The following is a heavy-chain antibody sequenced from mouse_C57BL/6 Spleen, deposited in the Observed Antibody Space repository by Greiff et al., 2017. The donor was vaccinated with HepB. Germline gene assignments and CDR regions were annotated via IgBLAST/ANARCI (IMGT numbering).Heavy chain of an antibody. J-gene: IGHJ4*01. V-gene: IGHV1-69*01. CDR2: IDPSDSYT. Sequence: QVQLQQPGAELVMPGASVKLSCKASGYTFTSYWMHWVKQRPGQGLEWIGEIDPSDSYTNYNQKFKGKSTLTVDKSSSTAYMQLSSLTSEDSAVYYCARYGNLYYAMDYWGQGTSVTVSS. CDR3: ARYGNLYYAMDY. CDR1: GYTFTSYW. D-gene: IGHD2-1*01.